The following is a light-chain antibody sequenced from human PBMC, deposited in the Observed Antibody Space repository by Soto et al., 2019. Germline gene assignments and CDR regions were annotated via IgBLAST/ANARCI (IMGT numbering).Light chain of an antibody. CDR1: QDISNY. Sequence: DIQMTQSPSTLSASVGDRVTIAXRASQDISNYLAWFQQKPGEAPKXXIFAAVSLQSGVPSKFSGSGSGTDFTLTISSLQPEDFATYYCQQYHSYPLTFGGGTKVDIK. J-gene: IGKJ4*01. CDR2: AAV. CDR3: QQYHSYPLT. V-gene: IGKV1-16*02.